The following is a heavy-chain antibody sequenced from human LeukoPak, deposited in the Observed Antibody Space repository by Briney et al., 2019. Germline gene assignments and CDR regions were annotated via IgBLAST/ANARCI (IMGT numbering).Heavy chain of an antibody. CDR1: GYTFTSYA. CDR2: INAGNGNT. D-gene: IGHD1-26*01. Sequence: ASVKVSCKASGYTFTSYAMHWVRQAPGQRLEWMGWINAGNGNTKYSQKFQGRVTITRDTSASTAYMELSSLRSEDTAVYYCARDRWVLPKGYFDYWGQGTLVTVSS. CDR3: ARDRWVLPKGYFDY. V-gene: IGHV1-3*01. J-gene: IGHJ4*02.